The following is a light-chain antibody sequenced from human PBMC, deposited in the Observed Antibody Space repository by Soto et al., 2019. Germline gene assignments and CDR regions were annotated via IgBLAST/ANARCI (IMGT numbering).Light chain of an antibody. CDR2: KAS. Sequence: DIQMTQSPSTLSASVGDRVTNTCRASQSISSWLAWYQQKPGKAPNLLIYKASSLESGVPSRFSGSGSGTEFTLTVSSLQPDDFATYYCQQYDSYPLTFGGGTKV. V-gene: IGKV1-5*03. CDR1: QSISSW. J-gene: IGKJ4*01. CDR3: QQYDSYPLT.